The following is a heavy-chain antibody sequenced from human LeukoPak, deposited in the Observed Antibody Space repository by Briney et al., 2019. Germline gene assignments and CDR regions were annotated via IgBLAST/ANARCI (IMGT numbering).Heavy chain of an antibody. CDR1: GFPYSSYA. CDR3: VRGYSFGPYGMEL. D-gene: IGHD2-15*01. J-gene: IGHJ6*02. CDR2: ISDSGGST. V-gene: IGHV3-64D*09. Sequence: GGSLRLSCSASGFPYSSYAMHWVRQAPGKGLEYVSAISDSGGSTYYADSVKGRFTISRDNSKNTLYLQMSSLRAEDTAVYFCVRGYSFGPYGMELSGQGTTVTVSS.